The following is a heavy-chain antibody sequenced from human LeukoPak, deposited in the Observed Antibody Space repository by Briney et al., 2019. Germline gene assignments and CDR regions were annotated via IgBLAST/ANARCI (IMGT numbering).Heavy chain of an antibody. D-gene: IGHD6-13*01. CDR1: GYTLTELS. V-gene: IGHV1-24*01. CDR3: ARSSQQLVARDEGGWFDP. J-gene: IGHJ5*02. Sequence: ASVKVSCKVSGYTLTELSMHWVRQAPGKGLEWMGGFDPEDGETIYAQKFQGRVTMTEDTSTDTAYMELSSLRSEDTAVYYCARSSQQLVARDEGGWFDPWGQGTLVTVSS. CDR2: FDPEDGET.